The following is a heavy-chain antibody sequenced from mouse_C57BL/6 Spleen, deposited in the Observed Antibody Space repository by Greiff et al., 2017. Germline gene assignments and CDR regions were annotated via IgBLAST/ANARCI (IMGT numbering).Heavy chain of an antibody. J-gene: IGHJ4*01. CDR1: GFTFSRYG. D-gene: IGHD2-4*01. CDR2: ISSGGSYT. V-gene: IGHV5-6*01. Sequence: EVHLVESGGDLVKPGGSLKLSCAASGFTFSRYGMSWVRQTPDKRLAWVATISSGGSYTYYPDSVKGRFTISRNTAKNTLYLQMSSLKSEDTAMYYCARHEDYDQSYAMDYWGQGTSVTVSS. CDR3: ARHEDYDQSYAMDY.